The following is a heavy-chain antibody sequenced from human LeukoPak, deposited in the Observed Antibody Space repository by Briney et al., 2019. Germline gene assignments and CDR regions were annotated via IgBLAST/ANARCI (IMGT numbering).Heavy chain of an antibody. CDR3: ARGRTTYNAFDI. D-gene: IGHD3-16*01. CDR1: GGTFSSYA. V-gene: IGHV1-69*13. CDR2: IIPIFGTA. J-gene: IGHJ3*02. Sequence: SVKVSCKASGGTFSSYAISWVRQAPGQGLEWMGGIIPIFGTANYAQKFQGRVTITADESTSTAYMELSSLRSEDTAVYYCARGRTTYNAFDIWGQGTMVTVSS.